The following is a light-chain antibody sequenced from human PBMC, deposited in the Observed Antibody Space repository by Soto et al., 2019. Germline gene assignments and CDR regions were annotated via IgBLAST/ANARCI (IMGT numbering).Light chain of an antibody. J-gene: IGKJ1*01. CDR3: QQYNKWPRT. CDR2: GAS. Sequence: IVMTQSPATLSVSPGERATLSGRASQSVSSNLAWYQQKPGQTPRLLIYGASTRATGIPARFSGSGSGTEFTLTISSLQSEDFAVYYCQQYNKWPRTFGQGTKVDIK. CDR1: QSVSSN. V-gene: IGKV3-15*01.